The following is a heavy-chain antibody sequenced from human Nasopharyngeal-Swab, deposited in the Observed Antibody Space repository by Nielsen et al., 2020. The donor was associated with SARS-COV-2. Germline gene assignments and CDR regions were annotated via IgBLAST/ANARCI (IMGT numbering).Heavy chain of an antibody. D-gene: IGHD6-13*01. CDR3: ARQSSSSWYGAFDV. CDR1: GDSISTRTYY. CDR2: MYYSGTT. Sequence: GSLRLSCTVSGDSISTRTYYWGWIRQPPGKGLEWIGYMYYSGTTSYNPSLESRVTMSIDTSKNQFSLKVTSVTAADTAIYYCARQSSSSWYGAFDVWGRGTLVTVSS. J-gene: IGHJ3*01. V-gene: IGHV4-61*05.